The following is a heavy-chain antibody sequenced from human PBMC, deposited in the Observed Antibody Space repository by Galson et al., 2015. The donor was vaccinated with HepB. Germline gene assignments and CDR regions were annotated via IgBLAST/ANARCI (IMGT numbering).Heavy chain of an antibody. V-gene: IGHV3-23*01. D-gene: IGHD3-3*01. Sequence: SLRLSCAASGFTFSSYAMSWVRQAPGKGLEWVSAISGSGGSTYYADSVKGRFTIPRDNSKNTLYLQMNSLRAEDTAVYYCAKSLPSKGLFFGVVAHYMDVWGKGTTVTVSS. CDR2: ISGSGGST. J-gene: IGHJ6*03. CDR3: AKSLPSKGLFFGVVAHYMDV. CDR1: GFTFSSYA.